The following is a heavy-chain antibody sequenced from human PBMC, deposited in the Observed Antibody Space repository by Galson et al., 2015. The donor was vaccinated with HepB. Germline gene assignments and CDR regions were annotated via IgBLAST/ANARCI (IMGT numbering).Heavy chain of an antibody. CDR1: GFTFRNYA. CDR3: ARVHPEDTSGWYRQALYYFDS. CDR2: ITPSGDNT. Sequence: SLRLSCAASGFTFRNYAMSWVRQAPGKGLEWVSAITPSGDNTYSADSVKGRFTISRDNSKNTLFLQKTGLTADDTAIYYCARVHPEDTSGWYRQALYYFDSWGQGILVTGSS. D-gene: IGHD6-19*01. J-gene: IGHJ4*02. V-gene: IGHV3-23*01.